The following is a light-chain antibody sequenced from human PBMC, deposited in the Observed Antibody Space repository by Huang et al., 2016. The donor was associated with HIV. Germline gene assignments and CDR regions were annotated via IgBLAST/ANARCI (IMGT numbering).Light chain of an antibody. J-gene: IGKJ3*01. V-gene: IGKV1-33*01. CDR2: DTS. CDR3: QQYDYLPFT. Sequence: DIQMTQSPSSLSASVGDRVIITYQASQDMCNYLNWYQQKPGKAPKLLIYDTSNLESGVPSRFSGIGSGTDFTFTISSLQPEDIATYYCQQYDYLPFTFGPGTKVDIK. CDR1: QDMCNY.